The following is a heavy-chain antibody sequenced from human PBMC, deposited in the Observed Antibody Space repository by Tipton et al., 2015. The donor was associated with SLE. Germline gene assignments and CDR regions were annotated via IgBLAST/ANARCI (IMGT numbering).Heavy chain of an antibody. D-gene: IGHD3-10*01. CDR3: ARDGGDMVRGVIGVQDWFDP. CDR2: INHSGST. CDR1: GGSFSGYY. J-gene: IGHJ5*02. Sequence: TLSLTCAVYGGSFSGYYWSWIRQPPGKGLEWIGEINHSGSTNYNPSLKSRVTISVDTSKNQFSLKLSSVTAADTAVYYCARDGGDMVRGVIGVQDWFDPWGQGTLVTVSS. V-gene: IGHV4-34*01.